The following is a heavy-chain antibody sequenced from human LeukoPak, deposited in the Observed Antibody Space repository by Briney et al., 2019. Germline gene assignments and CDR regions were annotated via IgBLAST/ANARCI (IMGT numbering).Heavy chain of an antibody. Sequence: PSETLSLTCTVSGYSIGSGNYWAWIRQPPGKGLEWIGCVYHSGTHYKSSLTSRVTISMDTSKNQFPLKVTSVTAADSALYYCAKTSGGGGHDSWGQGTLVTVSS. CDR1: GYSIGSGNY. J-gene: IGHJ5*01. CDR2: VYHSGT. CDR3: AKTSGGGGHDS. D-gene: IGHD6-19*01. V-gene: IGHV4-38-2*02.